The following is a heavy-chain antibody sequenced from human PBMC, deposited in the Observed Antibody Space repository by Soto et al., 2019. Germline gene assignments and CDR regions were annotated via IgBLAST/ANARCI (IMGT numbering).Heavy chain of an antibody. CDR3: ARHAYTGYSGYEWDY. J-gene: IGHJ4*02. Sequence: SETLSLTCTVSGGSISSYYWSWIRQPPGKGLEWIGYIYYSGSTNYNPSLKSRVTISVDTSKNQFSLKLSSVTAADTAVYYCARHAYTGYSGYEWDYWGQGTLVPVSS. CDR1: GGSISSYY. D-gene: IGHD5-12*01. CDR2: IYYSGST. V-gene: IGHV4-59*08.